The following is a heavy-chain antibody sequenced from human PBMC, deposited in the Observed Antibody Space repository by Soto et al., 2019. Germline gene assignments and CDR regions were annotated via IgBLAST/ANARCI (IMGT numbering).Heavy chain of an antibody. CDR3: ARRARPDFYYMDV. D-gene: IGHD6-6*01. CDR2: ISTNGVGT. J-gene: IGHJ6*03. Sequence: GGSLRLCCAASGFTLSGYAMDWVRQAPGKGLEYVSGISTNGVGTYYANFVQGRFTISRDNSKNTVYLQMGSLRPEDMAVYYCARRARPDFYYMDVWGKGTTVTVSS. CDR1: GFTLSGYA. V-gene: IGHV3-64*01.